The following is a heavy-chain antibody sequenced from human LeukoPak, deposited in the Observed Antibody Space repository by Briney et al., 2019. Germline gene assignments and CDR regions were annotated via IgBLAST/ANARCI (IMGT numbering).Heavy chain of an antibody. CDR1: GFTFSSYA. D-gene: IGHD1-26*01. Sequence: GGSLRLSCAASGFTFSSYAMSWVRQAPGKGLEWVSAISGSGGSTYYADSVKGRFTISRDNSKNTLHLQMNSLRAEDTAVYYCAKDLSGLGDFDYWGQGTLVTVSS. CDR3: AKDLSGLGDFDY. V-gene: IGHV3-23*01. CDR2: ISGSGGST. J-gene: IGHJ4*02.